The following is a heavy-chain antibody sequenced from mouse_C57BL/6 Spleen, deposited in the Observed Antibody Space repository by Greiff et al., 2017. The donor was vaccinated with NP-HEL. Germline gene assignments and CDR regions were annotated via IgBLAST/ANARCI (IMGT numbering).Heavy chain of an antibody. CDR2: IHPNSGST. D-gene: IGHD2-3*01. CDR1: GGGWGGGG. J-gene: IGHJ3*01. CDR3: ARGYDGYFPWFAY. Sequence: QVQLQQPGAELVKNGEEGKGGGKEEGGGWGGGGVRGVWERPGQGLEWIGMIHPNSGSTNYNEKFKSKATLTVDKSSSTAYMQLSSLTSEDSAVYYCARGYDGYFPWFAYWGQGTLVTVSA. V-gene: IGHV1-64*01.